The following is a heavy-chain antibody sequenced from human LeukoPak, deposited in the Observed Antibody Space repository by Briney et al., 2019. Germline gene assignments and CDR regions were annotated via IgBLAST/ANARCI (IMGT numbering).Heavy chain of an antibody. J-gene: IGHJ4*02. D-gene: IGHD3-10*01. CDR1: GFTFSSYS. CDR3: ARGSSTVSGFDY. Sequence: GGPLGLSCAASGFTFSSYSMTWVRQAPGKGLEWVSSISSSSSYIYYVDSVKGRFTISRDNAKSSLYLQMNRLRAEDTAFYYCARGSSTVSGFDYWGQGTLVTVSS. CDR2: ISSSSSYI. V-gene: IGHV3-21*01.